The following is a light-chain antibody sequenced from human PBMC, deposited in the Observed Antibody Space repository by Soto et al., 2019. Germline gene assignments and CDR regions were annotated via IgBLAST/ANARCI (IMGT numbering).Light chain of an antibody. Sequence: IVLTQSPGTLSLSPGERATLSCRASQSVSSSYLAWYQQKPGQAPRLLISGASSRATGIPDRFSGSGSGTDFTLTISRLEPEDFAVYYCQQYGSSSGTFGQGTKVEIK. CDR1: QSVSSSY. V-gene: IGKV3-20*01. J-gene: IGKJ1*01. CDR2: GAS. CDR3: QQYGSSSGT.